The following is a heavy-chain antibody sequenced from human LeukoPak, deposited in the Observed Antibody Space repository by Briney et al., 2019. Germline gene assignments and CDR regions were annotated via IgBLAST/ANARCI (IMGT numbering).Heavy chain of an antibody. CDR1: GGSISIHY. V-gene: IGHV4-59*11. D-gene: IGHD3-3*01. J-gene: IGHJ6*03. Sequence: SETLSLTCTVSGGSISIHYWSWIRQPPGKGLEWIGYIYYSGSTNYNPSLKSRVTISLDTSKNQFSLKLSSVTAADTALYYCARAYYDFWSGYDKMGYYYYYMDVWGKGTTVTVSS. CDR2: IYYSGST. CDR3: ARAYYDFWSGYDKMGYYYYYMDV.